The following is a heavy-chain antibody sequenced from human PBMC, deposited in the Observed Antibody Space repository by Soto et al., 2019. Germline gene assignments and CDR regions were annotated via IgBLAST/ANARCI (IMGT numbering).Heavy chain of an antibody. J-gene: IGHJ5*01. CDR1: GFSVSTNY. CDR3: TNGPLITGDS. V-gene: IGHV3-23*01. D-gene: IGHD3-22*01. Sequence: GGSLRVSCEASGFSVSTNYLRWVRQAPGKGLEWVSSITSNGDRTFFAESVQGRFTISRDNSKRILYLQLNSLRAEDTAVYYRTNGPLITGDSWGQGTLVTVSS. CDR2: ITSNGDRT.